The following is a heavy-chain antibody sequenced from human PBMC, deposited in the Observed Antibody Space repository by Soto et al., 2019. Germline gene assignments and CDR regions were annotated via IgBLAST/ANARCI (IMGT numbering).Heavy chain of an antibody. CDR1: GGSISSSSYY. Sequence: QLQLQESGPGLVKPSETLSLTCTVSGGSISSSSYYWGWIRQPPGKGLEWIGSIYYSGSTYYNPSRKSRVTISVDTSKNQFSLKLSSVTAADTAVYYCAGYCSGGSCYYDAFDIWGQGTMVTVSS. CDR2: IYYSGST. V-gene: IGHV4-39*01. D-gene: IGHD2-15*01. CDR3: AGYCSGGSCYYDAFDI. J-gene: IGHJ3*02.